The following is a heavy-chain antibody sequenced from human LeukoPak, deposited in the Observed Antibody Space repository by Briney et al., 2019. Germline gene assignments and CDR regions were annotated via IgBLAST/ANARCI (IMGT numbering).Heavy chain of an antibody. CDR2: FSSSSSYI. CDR1: GFTFSSYS. CDR3: ARADSSGRGAFDI. Sequence: PGVSLRLSCAASGFTFSSYSMNWVRQAPGKGLEWVSSFSSSSSYIYYADSVKGRFTISRDNAKSSLYLQMNSLRAEDTAVYYCARADSSGRGAFDIWGQGTMVTVSS. J-gene: IGHJ3*02. D-gene: IGHD6-25*01. V-gene: IGHV3-21*01.